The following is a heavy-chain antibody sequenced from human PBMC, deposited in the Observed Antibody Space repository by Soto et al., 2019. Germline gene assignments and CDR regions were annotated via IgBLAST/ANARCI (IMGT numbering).Heavy chain of an antibody. CDR3: ARGPRLYSSGINWFDP. J-gene: IGHJ5*02. D-gene: IGHD6-19*01. CDR1: GEYFSGYY. CDR2: INHSGST. Sequence: SETLSVTSGVEGEYFSGYYWNLLRPPQGKGLEWIGEINHSGSTNYNPSLKSRVTISVDTSKNQFSLKLSSVTAADTAVYYCARGPRLYSSGINWFDPWGQGTLVTVSS. V-gene: IGHV4-34*01.